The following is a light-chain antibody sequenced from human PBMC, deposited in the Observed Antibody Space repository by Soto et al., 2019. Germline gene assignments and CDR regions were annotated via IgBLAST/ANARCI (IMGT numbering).Light chain of an antibody. CDR1: QSVSSSY. Sequence: EIVITHSPGTLSSSPVQRATLSCRAIQSVSSSYLAWYQQNPGQAPGLLIYGASTRATGLPARFSGSGSGTDFTHTICGLQSEDFAVYYCKQYNTWPPITFGQGTRLEIK. CDR3: KQYNTWPPIT. CDR2: GAS. V-gene: IGKV3-15*01. J-gene: IGKJ5*01.